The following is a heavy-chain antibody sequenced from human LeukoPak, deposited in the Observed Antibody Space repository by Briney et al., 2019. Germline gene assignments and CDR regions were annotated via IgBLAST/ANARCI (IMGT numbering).Heavy chain of an antibody. CDR2: ISGSGGST. D-gene: IGHD3-22*01. J-gene: IGHJ4*02. V-gene: IGHV3-23*01. CDR3: ESLRSIEDSGYYGDGFDH. CDR1: GLTFTSYA. Sequence: GGSLRLSCAPSGLTFTSYAVGCGRQAPGKGLEWVSAISGSGGSTYYADSVKGRFTISRDNSKNTLYLQMNSLRAEYTAVYYFESLRSIEDSGYYGDGFDHWGQGTLVTVSS.